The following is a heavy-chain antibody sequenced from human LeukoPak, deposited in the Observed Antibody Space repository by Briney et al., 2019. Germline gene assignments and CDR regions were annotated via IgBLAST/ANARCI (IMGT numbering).Heavy chain of an antibody. D-gene: IGHD6-19*01. J-gene: IGHJ5*02. CDR3: ASVAVAGTSVWFDP. CDR1: GGSISSSSYY. V-gene: IGHV4-39*07. Sequence: SETLSLTCTVSGGSISSSSYYWGWIRQPPGKGLEWIGEINHSGSTNYNPSLKSRVTISVDTSKNQFSLKLSSVTAADTAVYYCASVAVAGTSVWFDPWGQGTLVTVSS. CDR2: INHSGST.